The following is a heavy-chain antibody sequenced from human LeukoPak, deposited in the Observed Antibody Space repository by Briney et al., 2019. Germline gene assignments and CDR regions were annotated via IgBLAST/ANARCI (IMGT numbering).Heavy chain of an antibody. Sequence: GGSLRLSCAASGFTFSSYAMSWVRQAPGKGLEWVSAIGGGGSTTYYADSVKGRFTISRDNAKNTLYLQMNSLRAEDTAIYYCVKDGGKSFSTTYDYWGQGTLVTVSS. D-gene: IGHD2-15*01. CDR3: VKDGGKSFSTTYDY. J-gene: IGHJ4*02. CDR2: IGGGGSTT. CDR1: GFTFSSYA. V-gene: IGHV3-23*01.